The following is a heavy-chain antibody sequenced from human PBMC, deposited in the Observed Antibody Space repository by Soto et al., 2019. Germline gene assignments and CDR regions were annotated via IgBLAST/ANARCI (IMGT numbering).Heavy chain of an antibody. CDR1: GYTFASCD. D-gene: IGHD6-13*01. J-gene: IGHJ4*02. CDR2: MNPNSGNT. Sequence: GASVKVSCKASGYTFASCDINWVRQATGQGLEWMGWMNPNSGNTGYAQKFQGRVTMTRNTSISTAYMELSSLRSEDTAVYYCARGFWAAATFDYWGQGTLVTVSS. CDR3: ARGFWAAATFDY. V-gene: IGHV1-8*01.